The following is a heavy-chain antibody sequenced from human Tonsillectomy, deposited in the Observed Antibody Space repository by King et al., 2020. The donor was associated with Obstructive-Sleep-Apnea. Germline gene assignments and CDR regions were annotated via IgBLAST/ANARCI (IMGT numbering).Heavy chain of an antibody. Sequence: VQLQQWGAGLLKPSETLSLTCAVYGGSFSGYYWSWIRQPPGKGLEWIGEIKHRGSTNYNPSLKSRVTLSRDTSKNQFSLKLSSVTAADTAVYYCARGRPGGYRWCDTWGQGTLVTVSS. CDR1: GGSFSGYY. CDR3: ARGRPGGYRWCDT. CDR2: IKHRGST. J-gene: IGHJ5*02. D-gene: IGHD1-1*01. V-gene: IGHV4-34*01.